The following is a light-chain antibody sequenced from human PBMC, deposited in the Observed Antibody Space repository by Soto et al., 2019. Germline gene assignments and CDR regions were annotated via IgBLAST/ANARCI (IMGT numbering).Light chain of an antibody. Sequence: DIQMTQSPSSLSASVGDRVTITCRASQDISNSLAWYQQRPGKVPYLLIYATSTLRSGVPSRFSGSGSRADFTLTISSLQPEDVATYYCQEYYSALRTFGPGTKVDIQ. CDR3: QEYYSALRT. CDR2: ATS. V-gene: IGKV1-27*01. J-gene: IGKJ3*01. CDR1: QDISNS.